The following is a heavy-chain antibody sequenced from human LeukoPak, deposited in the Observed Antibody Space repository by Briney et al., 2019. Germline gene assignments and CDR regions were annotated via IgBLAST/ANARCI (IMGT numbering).Heavy chain of an antibody. CDR2: IYYSGST. V-gene: IGHV4-39*01. Sequence: SETLSLTCTVSGGSVSSSSYYWGWIRQPPGKGLEWIGSIYYSGSTYYNPSLKSRVTISVDTSKNQFSLKLSSVTAADTAVYYCASGITGTADAFDIWGQGTMVTVSS. D-gene: IGHD1-20*01. CDR1: GGSVSSSSYY. J-gene: IGHJ3*02. CDR3: ASGITGTADAFDI.